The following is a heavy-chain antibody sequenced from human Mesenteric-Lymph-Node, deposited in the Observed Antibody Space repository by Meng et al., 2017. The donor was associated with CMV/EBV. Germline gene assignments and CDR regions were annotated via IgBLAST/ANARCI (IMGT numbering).Heavy chain of an antibody. Sequence: SCKVSADFFSSHVIGWVRQAPGQGLEWMGWISAYNGNTNYAQKLQGRVTMTTDTSTSTAYMELRSLRSDDTAVYYCARVDILTGKDYWGQGTLVTVSS. D-gene: IGHD3-9*01. CDR2: ISAYNGNT. V-gene: IGHV1-18*01. J-gene: IGHJ4*02. CDR3: ARVDILTGKDY. CDR1: ADFFSSHV.